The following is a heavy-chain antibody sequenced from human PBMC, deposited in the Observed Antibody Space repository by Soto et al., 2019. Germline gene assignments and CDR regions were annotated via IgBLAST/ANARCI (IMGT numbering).Heavy chain of an antibody. V-gene: IGHV4-30-2*01. Sequence: QLQLQESGSGLVKPSQTLSLTCAVSGDSISSGGYSWSWIRQPPGKGLEWIGYIYHSGSTYYNPSLTGRVTISVDRTKNQFSLKLSSVTAAGTTVYYCARVPSPWGQGTLVTVSS. CDR3: ARVPSP. J-gene: IGHJ5*02. CDR1: GDSISSGGYS. CDR2: IYHSGST.